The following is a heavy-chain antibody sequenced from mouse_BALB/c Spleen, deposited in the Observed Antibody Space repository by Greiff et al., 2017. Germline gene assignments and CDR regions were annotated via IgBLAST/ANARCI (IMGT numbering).Heavy chain of an antibody. V-gene: IGHV1-80*01. J-gene: IGHJ4*01. CDR1: GYAFSSYW. CDR2: IYPGDGDT. CDR3: ARGGNYYAMDY. Sequence: VQLQQSGAELVRPGSSVKISCKASGYAFSSYWMNWVKQRPGQGLEWIGQIYPGDGDTNYNGKFKGKATLTADKSSSTAYMQLSSLTSEDSAVYFCARGGNYYAMDYWGQGTTLTVSS.